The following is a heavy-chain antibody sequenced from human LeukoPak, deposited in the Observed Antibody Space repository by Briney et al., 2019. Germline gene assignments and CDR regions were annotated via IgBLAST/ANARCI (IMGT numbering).Heavy chain of an antibody. V-gene: IGHV3-30-3*01. CDR3: ARAQEYYYDSSGYSNYYGMDV. J-gene: IGHJ6*02. Sequence: PGGSLRLSCAASGFTFSSYAMHWVRQAPGKGLEWVAVISYDGSNKYYADSVKGRFTISRDNSKNTLYLQMNSLRAEDTAVYYCARAQEYYYDSSGYSNYYGMDVWGQGTTVTVSS. CDR1: GFTFSSYA. CDR2: ISYDGSNK. D-gene: IGHD3-22*01.